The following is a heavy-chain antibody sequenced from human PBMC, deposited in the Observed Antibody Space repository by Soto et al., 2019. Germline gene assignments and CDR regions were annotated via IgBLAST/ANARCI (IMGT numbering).Heavy chain of an antibody. D-gene: IGHD2-21*01. V-gene: IGHV4-34*01. J-gene: IGHJ5*02. Sequence: EPLSLPCAVYGGSVNGYDWNWTRQPPGKGLEWIGEINDTGGTPYIPSLKRRVTMSVDTSKNQLSLRLRWVTAAVTAIYYCATRLTVCGLLIPPFDHWGQGTRVTVSS. CDR2: INDTGGT. CDR1: GGSVNGYD. CDR3: ATRLTVCGLLIPPFDH.